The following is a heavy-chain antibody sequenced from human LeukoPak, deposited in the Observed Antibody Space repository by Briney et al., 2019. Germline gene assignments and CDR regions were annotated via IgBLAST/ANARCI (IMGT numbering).Heavy chain of an antibody. CDR1: GGSFSGYY. Sequence: SETLSLTCAVYGGSFSGYYWSWIRQPPGKGLEWIGEINHSGSTNYNPSLKSRVTISVDTSKNQFSLKLSSVTAADTAVYYCARASNWNYVVYYWGQGTLVTVSS. J-gene: IGHJ4*02. D-gene: IGHD1-7*01. CDR3: ARASNWNYVVYY. CDR2: INHSGST. V-gene: IGHV4-34*01.